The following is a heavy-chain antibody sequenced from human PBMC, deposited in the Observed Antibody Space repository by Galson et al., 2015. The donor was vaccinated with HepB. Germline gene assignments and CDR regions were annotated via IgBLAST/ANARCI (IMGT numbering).Heavy chain of an antibody. CDR2: INSDGSST. J-gene: IGHJ1*01. CDR1: GFTFSSYW. CDR3: ASTPGDSSGYQAEYFQH. V-gene: IGHV3-74*01. Sequence: SLRLSCAASGFTFSSYWMHWVRQVPGKGLVWVSRINSDGSSTTYADSVKGRFTISRDNAKNSLYLQMNSLRAEDTAVYYCASTPGDSSGYQAEYFQHWGQGTLVTVSS. D-gene: IGHD3-22*01.